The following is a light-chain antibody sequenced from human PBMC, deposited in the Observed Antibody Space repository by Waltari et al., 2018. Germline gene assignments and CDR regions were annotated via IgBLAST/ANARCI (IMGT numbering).Light chain of an antibody. Sequence: DIQMTQSPSSLSASVGDRVIITCRTSQSISSFLNWYQQTPGKAPKLLIYAASSLQSGVPSRFSGSGSGTDFTLTISSLQPEDFATYYCQQSYSTPRTFGQGTKVEIK. CDR1: QSISSF. J-gene: IGKJ1*01. CDR2: AAS. V-gene: IGKV1-39*01. CDR3: QQSYSTPRT.